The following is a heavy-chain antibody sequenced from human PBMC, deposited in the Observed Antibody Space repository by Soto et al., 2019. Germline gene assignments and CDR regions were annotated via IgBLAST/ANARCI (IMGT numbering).Heavy chain of an antibody. J-gene: IGHJ4*02. CDR1: GGTFSNYA. CDR3: VRPVEMATISRSYLFY. CDR2: IIPIFGTA. V-gene: IGHV1-69*01. D-gene: IGHD5-12*01. Sequence: QVQLVQSGAEVKKPGSSVKVSCKASGGTFSNYAINWVRQAPGQGLEWMGGIIPIFGTANYAQKFQGRVTITADESTSTAYLDLSRLRSEDTAVYYCVRPVEMATISRSYLFYWGQGTLVTVSS.